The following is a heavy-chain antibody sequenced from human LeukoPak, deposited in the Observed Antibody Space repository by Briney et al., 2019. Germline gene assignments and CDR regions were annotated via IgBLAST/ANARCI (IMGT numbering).Heavy chain of an antibody. J-gene: IGHJ4*02. V-gene: IGHV3-48*03. CDR3: ARSHDYGSGSYLDY. CDR1: GFTFSSYE. Sequence: AGGSLRLSCAASGFTFSSYEMNWVRQAPGKGLEWVSYISSSGSTTYYADSVKGRFTISRDNAKNSLYLQMNSLRAEDTAVYYCARSHDYGSGSYLDYWGQGTLVTVSS. D-gene: IGHD3-10*01. CDR2: ISSSGSTT.